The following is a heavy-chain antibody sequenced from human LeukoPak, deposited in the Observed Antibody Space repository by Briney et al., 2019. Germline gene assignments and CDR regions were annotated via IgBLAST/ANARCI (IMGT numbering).Heavy chain of an antibody. CDR2: INPSGST. V-gene: IGHV4-34*01. CDR1: GGSFSGYY. Sequence: SETLSLTCTVYGGSFSGYYWSWIRRPPGKGLEWIGYINPSGSTNYNPSLKSRVTISVDTSKSQFSLKLSSVTAADTAVYYCARGLPLVIVAGPVPNSAWFDPWGQGTLVTVSS. CDR3: ARGLPLVIVAGPVPNSAWFDP. J-gene: IGHJ5*02. D-gene: IGHD2-2*01.